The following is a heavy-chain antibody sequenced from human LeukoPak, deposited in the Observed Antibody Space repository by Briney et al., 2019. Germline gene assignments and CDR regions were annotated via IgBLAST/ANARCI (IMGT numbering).Heavy chain of an antibody. J-gene: IGHJ6*02. CDR3: ARDDQRREFEYYYGMDV. CDR1: GGTFSSYA. D-gene: IGHD3-10*01. Sequence: EASVNVSCKASGGTFSSYAISWVRQAPGQGLEWMGGIIPIFGTANYAQKFQGRVTITADESTSTAYMELSSLRSEDTAVYYCARDDQRREFEYYYGMDVWGQGTTVTVSS. V-gene: IGHV1-69*01. CDR2: IIPIFGTA.